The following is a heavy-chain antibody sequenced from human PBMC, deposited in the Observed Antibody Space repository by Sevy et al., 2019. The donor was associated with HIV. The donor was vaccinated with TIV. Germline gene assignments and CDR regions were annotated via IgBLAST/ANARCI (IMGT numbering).Heavy chain of an antibody. CDR3: AKDLFPKAAHFDY. D-gene: IGHD3-10*01. CDR2: ISYDGSNK. J-gene: IGHJ4*02. Sequence: GGSLRLSCAASGFTFSSYGMHWVRQAPGKGLEWVAVISYDGSNKYYADSVKGRFTISRDNSKNTLYLQMNSLRAEDTAVYYCAKDLFPKAAHFDYWGQGTLVTVSS. CDR1: GFTFSSYG. V-gene: IGHV3-30*18.